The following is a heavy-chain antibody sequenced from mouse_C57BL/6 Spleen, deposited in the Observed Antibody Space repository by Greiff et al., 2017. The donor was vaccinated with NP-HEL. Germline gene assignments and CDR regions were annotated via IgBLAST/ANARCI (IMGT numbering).Heavy chain of an antibody. J-gene: IGHJ2*01. V-gene: IGHV1-82*01. D-gene: IGHD1-1*01. CDR2: IYPGDGDT. CDR3: ARPPDYYGSSPYYFDY. Sequence: QVQLQQSGPELVKPGASVKISCKASGYAFSSSWMNWVKQRPGKGLEWIGRIYPGDGDTNYNGKFKGKATLTADKSSSTAHMQLSSLTSEDSAVYFCARPPDYYGSSPYYFDYWGQGTTLTVSS. CDR1: GYAFSSSW.